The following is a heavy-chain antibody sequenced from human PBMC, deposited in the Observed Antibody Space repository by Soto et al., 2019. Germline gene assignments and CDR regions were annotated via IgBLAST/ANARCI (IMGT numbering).Heavy chain of an antibody. J-gene: IGHJ4*02. V-gene: IGHV3-74*01. D-gene: IGHD1-26*01. CDR1: GFTSSNYW. Sequence: EVQLVESGGGSVQPGGSLRLSCAASGFTSSNYWMHWVRQAPGKGLVWVSRINSDGSSTSYADSVKGRFTISRDNAKNTLYLKMNSLRGEDRAVYYCARGGGRSYDDSDYWGQGTMVTVSS. CDR2: INSDGSST. CDR3: ARGGGRSYDDSDY.